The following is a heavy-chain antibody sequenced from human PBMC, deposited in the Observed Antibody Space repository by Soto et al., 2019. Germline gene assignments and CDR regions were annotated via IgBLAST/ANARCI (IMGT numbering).Heavy chain of an antibody. CDR3: ARGIDGGNSAFVGY. CDR1: GGSFSGYY. CDR2: INHSGST. Sequence: QVQLQQWGAGLLKPSETLSLTCAVYGGSFSGYYWSWIRQPPGKGLEWVGEINHSGSTNYNPSLKSRVTISVDTSKSPFSLKLSSVTVAHTAVYYCARGIDGGNSAFVGYWGQGTLVTVSS. V-gene: IGHV4-34*01. D-gene: IGHD2-21*02. J-gene: IGHJ4*02.